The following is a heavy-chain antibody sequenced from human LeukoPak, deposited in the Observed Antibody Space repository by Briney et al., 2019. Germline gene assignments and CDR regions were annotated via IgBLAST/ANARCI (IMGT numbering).Heavy chain of an antibody. D-gene: IGHD3-16*01. J-gene: IGHJ5*02. CDR3: ARGGEWFDP. V-gene: IGHV3-21*01. CDR1: GFTFNTYT. CDR2: ITASSTAI. Sequence: PGGSLRLSCAASGFTFNTYTMNWVRQAPGKGLEWVSSITASSTAIYSADSVKGRVTISRDNSKNTLYLQMNSLRAEDTAVYYCARGGEWFDPWGQGTLVTVSS.